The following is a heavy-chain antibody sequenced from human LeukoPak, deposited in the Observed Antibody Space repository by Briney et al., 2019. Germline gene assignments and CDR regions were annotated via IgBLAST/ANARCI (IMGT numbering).Heavy chain of an antibody. V-gene: IGHV3-53*01. CDR2: IYSGGST. D-gene: IGHD3-22*01. Sequence: GGSLRLSCAASGFTVSSNYMSWVRQAPGKGLEWVSVIYSGGSTYYADSVKGRFTISRDNAKNSLYLQMNSLRAEDTAVCYCARECPHYYDSSGYPHFDYWGQGTLVTVSS. CDR3: ARECPHYYDSSGYPHFDY. J-gene: IGHJ4*02. CDR1: GFTVSSNY.